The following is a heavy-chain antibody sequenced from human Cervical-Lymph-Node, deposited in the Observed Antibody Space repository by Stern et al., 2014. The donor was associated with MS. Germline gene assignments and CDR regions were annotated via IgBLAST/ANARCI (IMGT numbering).Heavy chain of an antibody. V-gene: IGHV5-51*01. CDR2: IYPGDSDT. CDR1: GYSFTSYW. J-gene: IGHJ3*02. Sequence: EVQLVESGAEVKKPGESLKISCKGSGYSFTSYWIGWVRQMPGKGLEWMGIIYPGDSDTRYSPSFQGQVTISADKSISTAYLQWSSLKASDTAMYYCARTYYYDSSGLDAFDIWGQGTMVTVSS. CDR3: ARTYYYDSSGLDAFDI. D-gene: IGHD3-22*01.